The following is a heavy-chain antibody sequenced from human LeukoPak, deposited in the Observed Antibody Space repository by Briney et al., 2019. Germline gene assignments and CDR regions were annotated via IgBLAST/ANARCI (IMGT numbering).Heavy chain of an antibody. D-gene: IGHD3-22*01. CDR1: GFTFSSYA. Sequence: PGGSLRLSCAVSGFTFSSYAMSWVRQAPGKGLEWVSAISGSGGSTYYADSVKGRFTISRDNSKNTLYLQMNSLRAEDTAVYYCAKRVYYNSSASFDYWGQGTLVTVSS. CDR2: ISGSGGST. CDR3: AKRVYYNSSASFDY. J-gene: IGHJ4*02. V-gene: IGHV3-23*01.